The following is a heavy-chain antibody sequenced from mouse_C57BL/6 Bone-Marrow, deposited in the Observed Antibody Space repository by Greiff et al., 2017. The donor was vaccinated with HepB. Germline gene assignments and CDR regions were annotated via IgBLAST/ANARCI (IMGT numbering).Heavy chain of an antibody. CDR3: TTKPAPLLLRSYFDY. V-gene: IGHV14-4*01. CDR1: GFNIKDDY. J-gene: IGHJ2*01. D-gene: IGHD1-1*01. CDR2: IDPENGDT. Sequence: VQLQQSGAELVRPGASVKLSCTASGFNIKDDYMHWVKQRPEQGLEWIGWIDPENGDTEYASKFQGKATITADTSSNTAYLQLGSLTSEDTAVYYCTTKPAPLLLRSYFDYWGQGTTLTVSS.